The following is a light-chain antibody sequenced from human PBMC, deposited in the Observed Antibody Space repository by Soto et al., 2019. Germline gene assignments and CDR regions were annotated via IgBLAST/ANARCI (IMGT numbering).Light chain of an antibody. CDR2: VAS. V-gene: IGKV1-39*01. CDR1: QGISSF. Sequence: DIQMTQSPSSLSASVGDRVTITCRASQGISSFLNWYQQKPGKAPNLLIYVASSLQSGVPSRFSGSGSGTDFTLTISSLQPEDFATYYCQQSYSTPTFGQGTKLEIK. CDR3: QQSYSTPT. J-gene: IGKJ2*01.